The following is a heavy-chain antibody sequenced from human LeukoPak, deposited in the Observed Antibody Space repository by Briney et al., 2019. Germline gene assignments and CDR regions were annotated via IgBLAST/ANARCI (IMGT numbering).Heavy chain of an antibody. CDR1: GYTFTDYY. CDR2: INPNSGAT. Sequence: ASVKVSCKASGYTFTDYYMHWVRQAPGQGLGWMGWINPNSGATNYAQKFQGRVTMTRDTSISTAYMELSRLRSDDTAVYYCARGNTMVTWPAFVYWGQETLVTVSS. D-gene: IGHD4-23*01. J-gene: IGHJ4*02. V-gene: IGHV1-2*02. CDR3: ARGNTMVTWPAFVY.